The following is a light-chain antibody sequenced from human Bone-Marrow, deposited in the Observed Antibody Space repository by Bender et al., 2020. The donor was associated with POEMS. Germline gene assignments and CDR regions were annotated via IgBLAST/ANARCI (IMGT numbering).Light chain of an antibody. CDR3: AAWDDGLSGGV. CDR1: SSNVGNSA. V-gene: IGLV1-36*01. J-gene: IGLJ1*01. CDR2: YDT. Sequence: QSFLTQPPSLSETPRQSVTISCSGSSSNVGNSAVNWYQQLPGKAPKLLIHYDTLLTPGVADRFTASKSGTSAYLAIGDLQSEDEALYYCAAWDDGLSGGVFGAETKVTGL.